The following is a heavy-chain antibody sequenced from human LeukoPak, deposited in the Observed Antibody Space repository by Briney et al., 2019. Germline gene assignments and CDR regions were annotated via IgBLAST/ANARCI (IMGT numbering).Heavy chain of an antibody. CDR1: GFTVSNNY. J-gene: IGHJ4*02. CDR2: IYSGSSI. Sequence: PGGSLRLSCAASGFTVSNNYMSWVRQAPGKGLECVSVIYSGSSIYYADSVKGRFTISRDNSKNTLYLQMNSLRAEDTAVYYCAKDTSYYYDSSGLVDYWGQGTLVTVSS. V-gene: IGHV3-53*01. D-gene: IGHD3-22*01. CDR3: AKDTSYYYDSSGLVDY.